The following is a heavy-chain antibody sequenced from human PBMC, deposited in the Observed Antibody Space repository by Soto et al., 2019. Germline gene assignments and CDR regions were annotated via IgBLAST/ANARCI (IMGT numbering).Heavy chain of an antibody. J-gene: IGHJ6*02. Sequence: ASVKVSCKASGYSFTDYHIHWVRQAPGQGLGWLGRINPKSGGTSTAQKFQGWVTMTTDTSISTASMELTRLTSDDTAIYYCARGDSADCSNGVCSFFYNHDMDVWGQGTTVTVSS. CDR1: GYSFTDYH. CDR3: ARGDSADCSNGVCSFFYNHDMDV. CDR2: INPKSGGT. V-gene: IGHV1-2*04. D-gene: IGHD2-8*01.